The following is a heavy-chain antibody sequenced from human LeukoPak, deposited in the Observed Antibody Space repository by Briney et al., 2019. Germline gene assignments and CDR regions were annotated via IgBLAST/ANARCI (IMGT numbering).Heavy chain of an antibody. CDR1: GGTFSSYA. D-gene: IGHD3-22*01. J-gene: IGHJ5*02. V-gene: IGHV1-69*13. CDR3: ARCLYYYDSSGDTYNWFDP. Sequence: SVKVSCKASGGTFSSYAFSWVRQAPGQGLEWMGGIIPIFGTANYAQKFQGRVTITADESTSTAYMELSSLRSEDTAVYYCARCLYYYDSSGDTYNWFDPWGQGTLVTVSS. CDR2: IIPIFGTA.